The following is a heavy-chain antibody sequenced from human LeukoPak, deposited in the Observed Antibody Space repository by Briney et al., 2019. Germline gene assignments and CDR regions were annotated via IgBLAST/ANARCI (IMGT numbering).Heavy chain of an antibody. CDR3: ARVSHSLWFGESSDIYFDY. Sequence: SETLSLTCTVSGGSISSYYWSWIRQHPGKGLEWIGYIYYSGSTNYNPSLKSRVTISVDTSKNQFSLKLSSVTAADTAVYYCARVSHSLWFGESSDIYFDYWGQGTLVTVSS. V-gene: IGHV4-59*12. D-gene: IGHD3-10*01. CDR2: IYYSGST. CDR1: GGSISSYY. J-gene: IGHJ4*02.